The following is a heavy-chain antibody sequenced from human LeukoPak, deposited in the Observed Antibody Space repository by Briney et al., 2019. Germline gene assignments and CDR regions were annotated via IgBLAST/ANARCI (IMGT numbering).Heavy chain of an antibody. CDR2: INPSGGST. CDR1: GYTFTGYY. D-gene: IGHD5-12*01. V-gene: IGHV1-46*01. J-gene: IGHJ5*02. Sequence: ASVKVSCKASGYTFTGYYMHWVRQAPGQGLEWMGIINPSGGSTSYAQKFQGRVTMTRDMSTSTVYMELSSLRSEDTAVYYCARGLVANWFDPWGQGTLVIVSS. CDR3: ARGLVANWFDP.